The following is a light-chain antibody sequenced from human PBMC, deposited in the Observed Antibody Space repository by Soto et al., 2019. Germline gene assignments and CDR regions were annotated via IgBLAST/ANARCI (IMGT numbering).Light chain of an antibody. Sequence: EIVLTQSPATLSGSPWSRAALSGIASQSVSSNLAWYQQKPGQAPRLLIYGASTRATGIPARFSGSGSGTDFTLTISSLEPEDFAVYYCQQRSNWPPFTFGQGTRLEIK. CDR3: QQRSNWPPFT. J-gene: IGKJ5*01. V-gene: IGKV3-11*01. CDR1: QSVSSN. CDR2: GAS.